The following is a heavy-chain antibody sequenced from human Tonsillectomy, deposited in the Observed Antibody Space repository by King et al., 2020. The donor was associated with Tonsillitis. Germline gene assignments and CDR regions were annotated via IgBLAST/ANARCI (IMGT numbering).Heavy chain of an antibody. CDR2: ISSSSSTI. CDR3: ARDVIQLWPVEYSFDF. D-gene: IGHD5-18*01. Sequence: VQLVESGGGLVQPGGSLRLSCAASGFTFSSYSMNWVRQAPGKGLEWVSYISSSSSTIYYADSVKGRFTISRYNAKNSLYLQMNSLRAEDTAVYYCARDVIQLWPVEYSFDFWGQGTLVTVSS. CDR1: GFTFSSYS. V-gene: IGHV3-48*01. J-gene: IGHJ4*02.